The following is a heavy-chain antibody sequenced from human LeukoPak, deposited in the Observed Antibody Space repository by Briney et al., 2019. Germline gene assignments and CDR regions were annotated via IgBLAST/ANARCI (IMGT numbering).Heavy chain of an antibody. J-gene: IGHJ4*02. CDR1: GGSISSGGYY. CDR2: IYYSGST. CDR3: ARMTASGGNYDY. Sequence: PSETLSLTCTVSGGSISSGGYYWSWIRQHPGKGLEWIEYIYYSGSTYYNPSLKSRVTISVDTSKNQFSLKLSSVTAADTAVYYCARMTASGGNYDYWGQGTLVTVSS. V-gene: IGHV4-31*03. D-gene: IGHD3-10*01.